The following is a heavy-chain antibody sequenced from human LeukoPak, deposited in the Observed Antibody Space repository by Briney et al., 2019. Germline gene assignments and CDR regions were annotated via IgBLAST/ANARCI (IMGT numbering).Heavy chain of an antibody. CDR3: TTHDYGGNSKY. D-gene: IGHD4-23*01. J-gene: IGHJ4*02. CDR1: GLTFSGSA. V-gene: IGHV3-73*01. CDR2: IRSKANSYAT. Sequence: GGSLRFSCAASGLTFSGSAMHWVRQASGKGLEWVGRIRSKANSYATAYAASVKGRFTISRDDSKSTAYLQMNSLKTEDTAVYYCTTHDYGGNSKYWGQGTLVTVSS.